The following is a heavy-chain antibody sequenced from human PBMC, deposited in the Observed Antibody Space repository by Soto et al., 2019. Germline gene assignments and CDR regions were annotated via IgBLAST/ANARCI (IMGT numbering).Heavy chain of an antibody. D-gene: IGHD1-26*01. CDR1: GFSLSTSGVG. V-gene: IGHV2-5*02. Sequence: QITLKVSGPTLVKPTQTLTLTCTFSGFSLSTSGVGVGWIRQPPGKALEWLTLIYWDDDKRYSPSLKSRLTINKDTSRNQVVLKLTNMDHVDTATYYCAYIHRQGATRSYYFDYWGQGTLVTVSS. J-gene: IGHJ4*02. CDR3: AYIHRQGATRSYYFDY. CDR2: IYWDDDK.